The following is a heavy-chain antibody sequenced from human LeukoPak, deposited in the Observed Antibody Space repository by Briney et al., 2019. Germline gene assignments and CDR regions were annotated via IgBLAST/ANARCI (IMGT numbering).Heavy chain of an antibody. V-gene: IGHV3-23*01. D-gene: IGHD3-10*01. CDR1: GFTFSSYG. Sequence: PGGSLRLSCAASGFTFSSYGMSWVRQAPGKGLEWVSAISGSGGSTYYADSVKGRFTISRDNSKNTLYLQMNSPRAEDTAVYYCAKGAAYGSGSYLDYWGQGTLVTVSS. CDR2: ISGSGGST. CDR3: AKGAAYGSGSYLDY. J-gene: IGHJ4*02.